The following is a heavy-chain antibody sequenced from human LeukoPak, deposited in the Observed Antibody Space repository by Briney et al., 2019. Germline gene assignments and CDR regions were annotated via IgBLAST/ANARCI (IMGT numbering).Heavy chain of an antibody. J-gene: IGHJ3*01. CDR1: GDMFTGHC. Sequence: ASVKVSCKASGDMFTGHCMHWVRQAPRQGLEFLAWIKGDSGIPKYAQKFQGRVTLTRDTSISTAYMELTELTSDDTAVYYCARELQYSREGYAFDLWGQGTMVTVSS. V-gene: IGHV1-2*02. CDR3: ARELQYSREGYAFDL. D-gene: IGHD4-11*01. CDR2: IKGDSGIP.